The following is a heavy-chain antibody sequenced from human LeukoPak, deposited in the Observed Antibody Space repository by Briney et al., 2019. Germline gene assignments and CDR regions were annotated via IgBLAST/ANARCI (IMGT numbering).Heavy chain of an antibody. CDR1: GGSISSGGYY. Sequence: SETLSLTCTVSGGSISSGGYYWSWIRQHPGKGLEWIGYIYYSGSTYYNPSLKSRVTISVDTSKNQFSLKLSFVTAADTAVYYCASVFWRRAFDIWGQGTMVTVSS. J-gene: IGHJ3*02. CDR2: IYYSGST. D-gene: IGHD3-9*01. CDR3: ASVFWRRAFDI. V-gene: IGHV4-31*03.